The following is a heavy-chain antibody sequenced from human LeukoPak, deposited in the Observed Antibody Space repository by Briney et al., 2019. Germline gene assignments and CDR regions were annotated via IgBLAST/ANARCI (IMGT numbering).Heavy chain of an antibody. CDR2: FGISGTI. J-gene: IGHJ4*02. D-gene: IGHD5-18*01. CDR3: AGYGFYPY. Sequence: TTGGSLRLSCPASGFTVSTYDMHWVRHAPGEGPDWIAYFGISGTIYSAASGRGRFTISRASAKNSLHLEMNSLRVDDTAIYYCAGYGFYPYWGQGTPVTVSS. CDR1: GFTVSTYD. V-gene: IGHV3-69-1*01.